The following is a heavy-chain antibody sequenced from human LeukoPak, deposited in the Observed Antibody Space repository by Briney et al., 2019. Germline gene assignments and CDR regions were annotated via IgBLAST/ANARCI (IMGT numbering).Heavy chain of an antibody. CDR1: GFIFSRSA. J-gene: IGHJ3*02. CDR2: IVDGSGNT. Sequence: SVKVSCKASGFIFSRSAVQWVRQARGQRLEWIGWIVDGSGNTNYAQKFQERVTMTRDMSTGTAYMELSSLRSEDTAVYYCAAGNYYDSSGYYPYAFDIWGQGTMVTVSS. CDR3: AAGNYYDSSGYYPYAFDI. V-gene: IGHV1-58*01. D-gene: IGHD3-22*01.